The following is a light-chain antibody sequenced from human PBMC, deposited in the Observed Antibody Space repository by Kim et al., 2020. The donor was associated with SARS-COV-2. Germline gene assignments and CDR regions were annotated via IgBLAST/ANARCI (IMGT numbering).Light chain of an antibody. CDR1: SSKLGNNY. V-gene: IGLV1-51*01. CDR3: GTWDSSLSAGVV. CDR2: DNN. Sequence: KGTISCSGSSSKLGNNYVSWFQQLPGTAPKLLIYDNNKRPSGIPDRFSGSKSGTSATLGITGLQTGDEADYYCGTWDSSLSAGVVFGGGTQLTVL. J-gene: IGLJ2*01.